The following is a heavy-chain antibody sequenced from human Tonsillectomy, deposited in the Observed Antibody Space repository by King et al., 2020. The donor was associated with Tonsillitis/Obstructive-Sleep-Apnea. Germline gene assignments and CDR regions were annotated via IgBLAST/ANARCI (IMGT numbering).Heavy chain of an antibody. CDR3: ARDQQGGWFDP. CDR1: GGSISSGGYY. CDR2: IYYSGST. D-gene: IGHD2-2*01. Sequence: HVQLQESGPGLVKPSQTLSLTCTVSGGSISSGGYYWRWIRQHPGKGLEWIGYIYYSGSTYYNPSLKSLVTISVDTSKNQFSLKLSSVTAADTAVYYCARDQQGGWFDPWGQGTLVTVSS. V-gene: IGHV4-31*01. J-gene: IGHJ5*02.